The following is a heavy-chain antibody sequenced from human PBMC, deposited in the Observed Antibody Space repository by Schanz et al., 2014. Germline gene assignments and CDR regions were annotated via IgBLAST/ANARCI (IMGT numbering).Heavy chain of an antibody. CDR2: IWHDGRIK. V-gene: IGHV3-30*02. D-gene: IGHD1-1*01. CDR1: GFSFSSYG. J-gene: IGHJ6*02. Sequence: QVQLVESGGGVVQPGGSLRLSCAASGFSFSSYGMHWVRQAPGKGLEWVAFIWHDGRIKYYADSVKGRFTISRDNSKNTLFLQMGSLRVEDMAVYYCARVATTHSMGYYFGMDVWGQGTTVTVSS. CDR3: ARVATTHSMGYYFGMDV.